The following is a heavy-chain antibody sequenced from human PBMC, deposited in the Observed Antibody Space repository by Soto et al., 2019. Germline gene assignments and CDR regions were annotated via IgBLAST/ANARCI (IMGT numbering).Heavy chain of an antibody. V-gene: IGHV4-31*03. D-gene: IGHD6-6*01. CDR3: AGYSTSGFDP. CDR1: GGSISSGGYY. J-gene: IGHJ5*02. Sequence: SETLSLTCTVSGGSISSGGYYWSWIRQHPGKGLEWIGYIYYSGSTYYNPSLKSRVTISVDTSKNQFSLKLSSVTAADTAVYYCAGYSTSGFDPWGQGTLVTVSS. CDR2: IYYSGST.